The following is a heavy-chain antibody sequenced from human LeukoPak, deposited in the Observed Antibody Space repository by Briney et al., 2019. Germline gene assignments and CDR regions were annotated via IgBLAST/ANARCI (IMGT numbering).Heavy chain of an antibody. CDR2: IKQDGSEK. V-gene: IGHV3-7*01. J-gene: IGHJ4*02. CDR3: ARSLWPEDY. CDR1: GVTLSSYA. Sequence: PGGSLRLSCAASGVTLSSYAMSWVRQAPGKGLEWVANIKQDGSEKNYVDSVKGRFTISRDNAKTSLYLQMNSLRAEDTAVYYCARSLWPEDYWGQGTLVTVSS. D-gene: IGHD5-18*01.